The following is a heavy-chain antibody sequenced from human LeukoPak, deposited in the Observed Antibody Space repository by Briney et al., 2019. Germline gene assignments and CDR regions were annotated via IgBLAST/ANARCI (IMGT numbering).Heavy chain of an antibody. Sequence: GGSLRLSCAASGFTFSDYYMSWIRRAPGKGLEWVSYISSSGSTIYYADSVKGRFTISRDNAKNSLYLQMNSLRAEDTAVYYCARATITIFGVVRGNYYFDYWGQGTLVTVSS. CDR3: ARATITIFGVVRGNYYFDY. CDR1: GFTFSDYY. CDR2: ISSSGSTI. J-gene: IGHJ4*02. D-gene: IGHD3-3*01. V-gene: IGHV3-11*01.